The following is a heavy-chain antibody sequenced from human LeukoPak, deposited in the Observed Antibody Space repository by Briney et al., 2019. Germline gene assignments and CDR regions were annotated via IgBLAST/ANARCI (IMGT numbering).Heavy chain of an antibody. Sequence: ASVKVSCKASGYAFTDYYVHWVRQAPGQGLEWMGWINPNSGGTNYAQSFQGRVTMTRDTSISTAYMELSRLRSDDTAVYYCARDLTGRSDYWGQGTLVTVSS. V-gene: IGHV1-2*02. J-gene: IGHJ4*02. CDR1: GYAFTDYY. CDR2: INPNSGGT. CDR3: ARDLTGRSDY. D-gene: IGHD3-9*01.